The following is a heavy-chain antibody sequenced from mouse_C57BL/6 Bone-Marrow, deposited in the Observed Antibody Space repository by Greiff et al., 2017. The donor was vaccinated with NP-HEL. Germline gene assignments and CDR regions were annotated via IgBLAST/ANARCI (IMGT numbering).Heavy chain of an antibody. CDR2: IDPSDSET. CDR3: AREGGFYYSNYAWFAY. Sequence: VQLQQPGAELVRPGSSVKLSCKASGYTFTSYCMHWVKQRPIQGLEWIGNIDPSDSETHYNQKFKDKATLTVDKSSSTAYMQLSSLTSEDSAVYYCAREGGFYYSNYAWFAYWGQGTLVTVSA. D-gene: IGHD2-5*01. J-gene: IGHJ3*01. V-gene: IGHV1-52*01. CDR1: GYTFTSYC.